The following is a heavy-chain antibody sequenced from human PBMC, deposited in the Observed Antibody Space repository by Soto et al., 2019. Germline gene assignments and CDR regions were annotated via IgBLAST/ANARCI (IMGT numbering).Heavy chain of an antibody. J-gene: IGHJ5*02. Sequence: QTLSLTCVISGDSVSSNTASWNWIRQSPSRGLEWLGRTYFRSKWYNDYAVSVKSRIIINPDTSNNQFSLQLNSVTPEDTAVYFCAKGDNLSPNTGYLFDPWGQGLMVT. CDR3: AKGDNLSPNTGYLFDP. V-gene: IGHV6-1*01. D-gene: IGHD1-1*01. CDR2: TYFRSKWYN. CDR1: GDSVSSNTAS.